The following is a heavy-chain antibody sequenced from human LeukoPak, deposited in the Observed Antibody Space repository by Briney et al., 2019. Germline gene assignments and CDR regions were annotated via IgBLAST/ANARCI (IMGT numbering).Heavy chain of an antibody. CDR3: AKGIAARLTYYGMDV. J-gene: IGHJ6*02. V-gene: IGHV3-9*01. CDR2: ISWNSGSM. D-gene: IGHD6-6*01. CDR1: GFTFDDYA. Sequence: PGRSLRLSCAASGFTFDDYAMHWVRQAPGKGLEWVSGISWNSGSMGYADSVKGRFTISRDNAKNSLYLQMNSLRAEDTALYYCAKGIAARLTYYGMDVWGQGTTVTVSS.